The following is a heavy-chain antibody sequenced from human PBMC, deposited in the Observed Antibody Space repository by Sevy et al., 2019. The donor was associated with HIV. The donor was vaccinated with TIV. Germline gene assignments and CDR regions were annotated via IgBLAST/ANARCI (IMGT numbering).Heavy chain of an antibody. CDR3: TTDPIIVLLVTDGMDV. CDR2: IKSKADGGTT. V-gene: IGHV3-15*01. CDR1: GFTFTYAW. Sequence: GSLRLSCAASGFTFTYAWMSWVHQAPGKGLEWVGRIKSKADGGTTDYAAPVKGRFTISRDDSKNTLYLQMNSLKTDDTAVYYCTTDPIIVLLVTDGMDVWGQGTTVTVSS. D-gene: IGHD2-8*02. J-gene: IGHJ6*02.